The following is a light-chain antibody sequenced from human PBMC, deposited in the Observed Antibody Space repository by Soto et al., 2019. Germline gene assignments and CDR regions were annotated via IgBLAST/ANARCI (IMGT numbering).Light chain of an antibody. J-gene: IGKJ4*01. Sequence: DIQVTQSPSSLSASVGDTVTIACRASRGIGNYLAWYQQKPGKVPNLLIYAASALQSGVSSRFSGSGSGTAFTLTISSLQPGHVATYYCQKYDDAPLSFGGGTKVEI. V-gene: IGKV1-27*01. CDR1: RGIGNY. CDR2: AAS. CDR3: QKYDDAPLS.